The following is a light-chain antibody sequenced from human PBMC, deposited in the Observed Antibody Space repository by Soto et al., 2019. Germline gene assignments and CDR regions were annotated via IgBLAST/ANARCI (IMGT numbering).Light chain of an antibody. CDR3: HHYDNRTPFT. Sequence: DIVMTQSPATLSVSPGERATLSCRASQSVSINLAWYQQKPDQAPSLLIYGASTRPTGIPARFSGSGSGTEFTLTISSLQSEDFAVYYCHHYDNRTPFTFGQGTKLEIK. J-gene: IGKJ2*01. CDR1: QSVSIN. CDR2: GAS. V-gene: IGKV3-15*01.